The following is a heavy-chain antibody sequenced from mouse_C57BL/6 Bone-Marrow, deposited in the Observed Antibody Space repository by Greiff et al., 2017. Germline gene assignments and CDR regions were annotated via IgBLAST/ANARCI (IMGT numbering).Heavy chain of an antibody. Sequence: QVQLKQSGAELMKPGASVKLSCKATGYTFTGYWIEWVKQRPGHGLEWIGEILPGSGSTNYNEKFKGKATFTADTSSNTAYMQLSSLTTEDSAIYYCARESYYYGSSAWFAYWGQGTLVTVSA. V-gene: IGHV1-9*01. D-gene: IGHD1-1*01. CDR3: ARESYYYGSSAWFAY. CDR1: GYTFTGYW. CDR2: ILPGSGST. J-gene: IGHJ3*01.